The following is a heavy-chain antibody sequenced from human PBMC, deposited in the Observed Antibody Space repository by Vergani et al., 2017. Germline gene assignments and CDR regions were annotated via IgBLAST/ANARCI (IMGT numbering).Heavy chain of an antibody. J-gene: IGHJ5*01. V-gene: IGHV4-59*01. CDR3: ASVRPYGYGAAVGHWFDP. CDR2: INYNVNT. Sequence: QVQLQASGPGLLKPSETLTLICTVSGHAMSSYYWSWIRQPPGKGLEWIGYINYNVNTNYNPSLKSRVTMSLDTSKNQLSLRLTSLTTSDTAEYYCASVRPYGYGAAVGHWFDPWGRGTLVTVSS. D-gene: IGHD5-18*01. CDR1: GHAMSSYY.